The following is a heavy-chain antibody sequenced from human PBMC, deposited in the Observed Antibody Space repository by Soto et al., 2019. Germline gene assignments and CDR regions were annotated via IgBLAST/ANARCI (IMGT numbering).Heavy chain of an antibody. CDR1: GGSISSGDYY. V-gene: IGHV4-30-4*01. J-gene: IGHJ4*02. CDR3: ARGRGSSWTPSYYFDY. D-gene: IGHD6-13*01. Sequence: SETLSLTCTVSGGSISSGDYYWSWIRQPPGKGLEWIGYIYYSGSTYYNPSLKSRVTISVDTSKNQFSLKLSSVTAADTAVYYCARGRGSSWTPSYYFDYWGQGTLVTVSS. CDR2: IYYSGST.